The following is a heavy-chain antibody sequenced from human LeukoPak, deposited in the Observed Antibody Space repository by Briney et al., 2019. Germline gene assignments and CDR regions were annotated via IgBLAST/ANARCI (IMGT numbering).Heavy chain of an antibody. D-gene: IGHD2-2*01. V-gene: IGHV1-46*01. Sequence: ASVKVSCKASGYTFTSYYMHWVRQAPGQGLEWMGIINPSGGSTSYAQKFQGRVTMTRDTSTSTVYMELSSLRSEDTAVYYCARDRSPLYCSSTSCYSDWFDPWGQGTLVTVSS. J-gene: IGHJ5*02. CDR2: INPSGGST. CDR3: ARDRSPLYCSSTSCYSDWFDP. CDR1: GYTFTSYY.